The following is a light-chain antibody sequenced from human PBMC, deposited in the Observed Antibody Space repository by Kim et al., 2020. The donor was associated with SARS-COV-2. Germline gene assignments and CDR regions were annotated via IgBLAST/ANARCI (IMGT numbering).Light chain of an antibody. J-gene: IGKJ5*01. CDR2: GAS. V-gene: IGKV1-17*01. Sequence: ASVGDRVTLTCRASQDIRNDLGWYQQNPGRAPKRLIYGASSLQSGVPSRFSGSGSGTEFTLTISSVQPEDFATYFCLQHSTYPSTFGQGTRLEIK. CDR3: LQHSTYPST. CDR1: QDIRND.